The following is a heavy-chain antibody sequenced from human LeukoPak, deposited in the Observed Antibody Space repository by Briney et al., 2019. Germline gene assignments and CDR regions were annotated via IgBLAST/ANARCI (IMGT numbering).Heavy chain of an antibody. V-gene: IGHV1-69*02. CDR3: AQYDFWSGYLADDAFDI. D-gene: IGHD3-3*01. J-gene: IGHJ3*02. Sequence: SVKVSCKXSGGTFSSYTISWVRQAPRQGLEWMGRIIPILGIANYAQKFQGRVTITADKSTSTAYMELSSLRSEDTAVYYCAQYDFWSGYLADDAFDIWGQGTMVAVSS. CDR1: GGTFSSYT. CDR2: IIPILGIA.